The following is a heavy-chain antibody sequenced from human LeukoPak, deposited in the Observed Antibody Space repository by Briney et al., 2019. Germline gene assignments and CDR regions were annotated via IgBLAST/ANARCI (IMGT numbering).Heavy chain of an antibody. V-gene: IGHV3-7*01. Sequence: PGGSLRLSCAASGFTFSSYAMSWVRQAPGKGLEWVANIKQDGSETYYVDSVKGRFTISRDNAKHSLYLQMNSLRAEDTAVYYCARVAVIYYYYMEVWGKGTTVTVSS. CDR3: ARVAVIYYYYMEV. CDR2: IKQDGSET. J-gene: IGHJ6*03. CDR1: GFTFSSYA. D-gene: IGHD2/OR15-2a*01.